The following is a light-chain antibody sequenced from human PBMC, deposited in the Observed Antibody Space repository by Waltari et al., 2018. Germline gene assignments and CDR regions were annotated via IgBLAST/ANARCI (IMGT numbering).Light chain of an antibody. V-gene: IGKV4-1*01. Sequence: DIVMTQSPDSLAVSLGGRATTNCQSSQSVLYSSNNKNYLAWYQQKPGQPPKLLIYWASTRESGVPDRFSGSGSGTDFTLTISSLQAEDVAVYYCQQYYSTPFTFGPGTKVDIK. J-gene: IGKJ3*01. CDR3: QQYYSTPFT. CDR1: QSVLYSSNNKNY. CDR2: WAS.